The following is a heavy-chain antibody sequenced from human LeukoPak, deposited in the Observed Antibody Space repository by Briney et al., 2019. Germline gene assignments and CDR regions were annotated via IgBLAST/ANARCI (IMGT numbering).Heavy chain of an antibody. D-gene: IGHD3-10*01. J-gene: IGHJ4*02. CDR1: GGSISSGGYY. Sequence: PSQTLSLTCTVSGGSISSGGYYWSWIRQHPGKGLEWIGYIYYSGSTYYNPSLKSRVTISVDTFKNQFSLKLSSVTAADTAVYYCARGWFGEFNFDYWGQGTLVTVSS. CDR3: ARGWFGEFNFDY. V-gene: IGHV4-31*03. CDR2: IYYSGST.